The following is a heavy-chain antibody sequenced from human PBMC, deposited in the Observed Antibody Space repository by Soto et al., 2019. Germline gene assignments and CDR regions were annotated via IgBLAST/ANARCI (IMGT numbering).Heavy chain of an antibody. CDR1: GGSISSSYW. CDR2: VYSSGTT. D-gene: IGHD3-10*01. V-gene: IGHV4-4*07. J-gene: IGHJ4*02. CDR3: ARDIGSYAYGEGY. Sequence: PSETLSLTCAVSGGSISSSYWWSWIRQPAGKGLEWIGRVYSSGTTDYNPSLNSRATLSVETSKNQFSLKLSSVTAADTAVYYCARDIGSYAYGEGYWGQGIQVTVSS.